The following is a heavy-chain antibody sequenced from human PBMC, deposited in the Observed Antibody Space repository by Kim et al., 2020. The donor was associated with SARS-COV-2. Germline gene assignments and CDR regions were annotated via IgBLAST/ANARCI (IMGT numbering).Heavy chain of an antibody. CDR1: GFSFNNYG. Sequence: GGSLRLSCAASGFSFNNYGMNWVRQAPGKGLEWVSYISSRGSTIYYADSVKGRFTISRDNAKNSLYLQMNSLRAEDTAVYYCARDAYSSRYNYYGMDVWGQGTTVTVSS. D-gene: IGHD6-25*01. CDR2: ISSRGSTI. J-gene: IGHJ6*02. CDR3: ARDAYSSRYNYYGMDV. V-gene: IGHV3-48*03.